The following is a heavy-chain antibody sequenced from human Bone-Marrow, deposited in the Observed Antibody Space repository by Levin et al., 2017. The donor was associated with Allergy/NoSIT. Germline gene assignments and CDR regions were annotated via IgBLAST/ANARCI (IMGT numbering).Heavy chain of an antibody. V-gene: IGHV3-13*01. Sequence: GESLKISCAASGFTFSSYDMHWVRQATGKGLEWVSAIGTAGDTYYPGSVKGRFTISRENAKNSLYLQMNSLRAGDTAVYYCARDLRAAPDYYYYGMDVWGQGTTVTVSS. D-gene: IGHD6-6*01. J-gene: IGHJ6*02. CDR3: ARDLRAAPDYYYYGMDV. CDR1: GFTFSSYD. CDR2: IGTAGDT.